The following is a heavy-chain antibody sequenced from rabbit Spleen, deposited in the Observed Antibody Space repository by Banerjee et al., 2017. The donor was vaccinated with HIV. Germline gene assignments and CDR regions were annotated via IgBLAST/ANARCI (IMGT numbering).Heavy chain of an antibody. J-gene: IGHJ4*01. D-gene: IGHD2-1*01. Sequence: QEQLVESGGDLVQPEGSLTLTCTASGLDFTSSAYMCWVRQAPGKGLEWIGCIYIAGTNTYYARWAKGRFTISSHTAQNTLYLQLNSLTAADTASYFCVRRSYSYDDSGDGGYDLWGPGTLVTVS. CDR1: GLDFTSSAY. V-gene: IGHV1S45*01. CDR3: VRRSYSYDDSGDGGYDL. CDR2: IYIAGTNT.